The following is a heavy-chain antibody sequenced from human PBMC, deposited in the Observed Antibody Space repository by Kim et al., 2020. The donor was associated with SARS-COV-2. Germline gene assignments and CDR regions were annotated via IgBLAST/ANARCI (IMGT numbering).Heavy chain of an antibody. CDR1: GGSISSYY. Sequence: SETLSLTCTVSGGSISSYYWSWIRQPPGKGLEWIGYIYYSGSTNYNPSLKSRVTISVDTSKNQFSLKLSSVTAADTAVYYCARQQRGVYSSSWGAFDIWGQGTMVTVSS. J-gene: IGHJ3*02. V-gene: IGHV4-59*13. CDR3: ARQQRGVYSSSWGAFDI. CDR2: IYYSGST. D-gene: IGHD6-13*01.